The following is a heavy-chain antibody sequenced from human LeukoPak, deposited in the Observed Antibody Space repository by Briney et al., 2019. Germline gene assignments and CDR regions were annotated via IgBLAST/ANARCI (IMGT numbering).Heavy chain of an antibody. CDR2: VYPGDSNT. D-gene: IGHD5-18*01. Sequence: GESLQISCWGYGYNFSNNGIVWVRQMPGKGLEWMGIVYPGDSNTRYGPSFQGQVTISVDKSISTAYLQWSSLRASDTAIYYCARPSHDDRYGYYRDSLDIWGQGTLVVVSS. J-gene: IGHJ3*02. CDR1: GYNFSNNG. V-gene: IGHV5-51*01. CDR3: ARPSHDDRYGYYRDSLDI.